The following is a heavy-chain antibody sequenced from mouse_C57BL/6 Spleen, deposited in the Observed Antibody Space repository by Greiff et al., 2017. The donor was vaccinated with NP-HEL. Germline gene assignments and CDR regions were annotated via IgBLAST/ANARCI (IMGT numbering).Heavy chain of an antibody. V-gene: IGHV1-72*01. CDR1: GYTFTSYW. J-gene: IGHJ1*03. Sequence: VQLQQPGAELVKPGASVKLSCKASGYTFTSYWMHWVKQRPGLGLEWIGRIDPNSGGTKYNEKFKSKATLTVDKPSSTAYMQLSSLTSEDSAVYYCAKDQGIPYWYFDVWGTGTTVTVSS. CDR3: AKDQGIPYWYFDV. CDR2: IDPNSGGT.